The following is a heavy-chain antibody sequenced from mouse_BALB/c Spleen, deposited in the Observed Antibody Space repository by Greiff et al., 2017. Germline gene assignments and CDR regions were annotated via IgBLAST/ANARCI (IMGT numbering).Heavy chain of an antibody. CDR3: AQGDYDYDGAY. CDR2: IWAGGST. Sequence: VKLVESGPGLVAPSQSLSITCTVSGFSLTSYGVHWVRQPPGKGLEWLGVIWAGGSTNYNSALMSRLSISKDNSKSQVFLKMNSLQTDDTAMYYCAQGDYDYDGAYWGQGTLVTVSA. J-gene: IGHJ3*01. V-gene: IGHV2-9*02. CDR1: GFSLTSYG. D-gene: IGHD2-4*01.